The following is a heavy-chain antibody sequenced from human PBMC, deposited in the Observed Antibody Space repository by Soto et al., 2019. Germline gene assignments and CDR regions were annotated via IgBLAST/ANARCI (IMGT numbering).Heavy chain of an antibody. CDR1: GYSISSGYY. CDR2: IYHYGSA. J-gene: IGHJ4*02. Sequence: PSETLSLTCAVSGYSISSGYYWGWIRQSPGKGLEWIGTIYHYGSAHYNPSLKNRVTISIDTSKNQFSLKLASVTAADTAVYYCARDKPKIILRAPKLWGQGTLVTVSS. D-gene: IGHD2-8*01. V-gene: IGHV4-38-2*02. CDR3: ARDKPKIILRAPKL.